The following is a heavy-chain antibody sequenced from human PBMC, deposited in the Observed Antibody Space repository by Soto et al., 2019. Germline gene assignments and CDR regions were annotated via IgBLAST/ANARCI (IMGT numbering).Heavy chain of an antibody. Sequence: GGSLRLSCAASGFTFSSYWMSWVRQAPGKGLEWVANIKQDGSEKYYVDSVKGRFTISRDNAKNSLYLQMNSLRAEDTAVYYCAKRSPLDIVVVVAATLYFDYWGQGTLVTVSS. D-gene: IGHD2-15*01. CDR2: IKQDGSEK. J-gene: IGHJ4*02. CDR1: GFTFSSYW. V-gene: IGHV3-7*05. CDR3: AKRSPLDIVVVVAATLYFDY.